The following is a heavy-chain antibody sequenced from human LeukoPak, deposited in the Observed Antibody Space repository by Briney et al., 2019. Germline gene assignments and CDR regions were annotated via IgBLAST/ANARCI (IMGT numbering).Heavy chain of an antibody. CDR1: GFTVSSNY. J-gene: IGHJ5*02. D-gene: IGHD3-10*01. CDR2: IYSGGST. V-gene: IGHV3-53*01. Sequence: GGSLRLSCAASGFTVSSNYMSWVRHAPGKGLEWVSVIYSGGSTYYADSVKGRFTISRDNSKNTLYLQMNSLTAEDTAVYYCARGHGPGSFNELGHWGQGTLVTVSS. CDR3: ARGHGPGSFNELGH.